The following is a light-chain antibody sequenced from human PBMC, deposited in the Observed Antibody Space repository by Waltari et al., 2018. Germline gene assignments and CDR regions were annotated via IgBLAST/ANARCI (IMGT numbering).Light chain of an antibody. CDR3: SSYTSISTSVI. Sequence: HSALTQPASVSGSPGQSITISCTGISSDIGGYDYVSWYQQHPGKAPKLMIYDVSKRPSGVSNRFSASKSGDTASLTISGLQTEDEADYYCSSYTSISTSVIFGGGTKVTVL. J-gene: IGLJ2*01. V-gene: IGLV2-14*03. CDR1: SSDIGGYDY. CDR2: DVS.